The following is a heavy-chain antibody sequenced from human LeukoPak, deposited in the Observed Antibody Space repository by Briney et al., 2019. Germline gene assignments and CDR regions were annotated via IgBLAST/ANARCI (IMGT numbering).Heavy chain of an antibody. Sequence: GGSLRLSCAASGLTFSSYAMSWVRQAPGKGLEWVSAISGSGGSTYYTDSVKGRFTISRDNSKNTLYLQMNSLRAEDTAVYYCAPDLRGSAWSLDYWGQGTLVTVSS. CDR1: GLTFSSYA. CDR2: ISGSGGST. D-gene: IGHD6-19*01. CDR3: APDLRGSAWSLDY. J-gene: IGHJ4*02. V-gene: IGHV3-23*01.